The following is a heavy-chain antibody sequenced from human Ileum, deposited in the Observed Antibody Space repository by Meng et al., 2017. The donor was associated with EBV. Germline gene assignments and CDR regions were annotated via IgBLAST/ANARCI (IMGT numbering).Heavy chain of an antibody. J-gene: IGHJ4*02. CDR3: SINSGPTWCAA. V-gene: IGHV3-15*01. D-gene: IGHD2-15*01. CDR1: GLTFSGAW. CDR2: IKGKTDNGAT. Sequence: EVRLVEDGGGLVKPGASLRLSCVVSGLTFSGAWIKWCRQGPGVGLELVGHIKGKTDNGATDYAARVEGRFTISRDNSKNMVFLQMNSLKSEDTAIYYCSINSGPTWCAAWGQGTLVTVSS.